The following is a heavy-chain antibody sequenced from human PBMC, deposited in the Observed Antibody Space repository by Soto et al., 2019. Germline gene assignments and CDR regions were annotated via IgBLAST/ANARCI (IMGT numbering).Heavy chain of an antibody. CDR3: ARHPYDSSGYYYI. V-gene: IGHV1-69*06. D-gene: IGHD3-22*01. J-gene: IGHJ4*02. CDR1: GGTFSSYA. CDR2: IIPIFGTA. Sequence: ASVKVSCKASGGTFSSYAISWVRQAPGQGLEWMGGIIPIFGTANYAQKFQGRVTITADKSTSTAYMELSSLRSEDTAVYYCARHPYDSSGYYYIWGQGTLVTVSS.